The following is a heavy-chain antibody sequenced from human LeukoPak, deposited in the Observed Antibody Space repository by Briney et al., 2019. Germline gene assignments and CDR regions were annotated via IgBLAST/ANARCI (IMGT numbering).Heavy chain of an antibody. CDR2: INTSGGT. Sequence: PGGSLRLSCAASGFTFSSYSMNWVRQAPGKGLEWVSTINTSGGTFYADSVKGRFTISRDNSKNTQYLQMNSLRAEDTAVYYCAKRGVGATTTTRLYYFDCWGQGTLVTVSS. J-gene: IGHJ4*02. V-gene: IGHV3-23*01. D-gene: IGHD1-26*01. CDR1: GFTFSSYS. CDR3: AKRGVGATTTTRLYYFDC.